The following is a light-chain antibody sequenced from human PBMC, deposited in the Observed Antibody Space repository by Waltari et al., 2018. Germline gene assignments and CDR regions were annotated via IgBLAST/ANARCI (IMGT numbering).Light chain of an antibody. CDR3: QVWDRSSDFRV. J-gene: IGLJ2*01. Sequence: SYVLTQPPSVSVAPGQTARITCGGNNIGSKSVHWYQQKPGEAPVLVVYDDSDRPAGIPERFAGSNTGNTATLTISGVEGGDEADYYCQVWDRSSDFRVFGGGTKLTV. CDR2: DDS. V-gene: IGLV3-21*02. CDR1: NIGSKS.